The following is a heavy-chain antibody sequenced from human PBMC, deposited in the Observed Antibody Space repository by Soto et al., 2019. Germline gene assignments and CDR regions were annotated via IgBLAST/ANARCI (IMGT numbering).Heavy chain of an antibody. CDR2: INPSGGST. CDR3: ARDRGITMIVERGMDV. CDR1: GYTFTSYY. J-gene: IGHJ6*02. D-gene: IGHD3-22*01. V-gene: IGHV1-46*01. Sequence: ASVKVSCKASGYTFTSYYMHWVRQAPGQGLEWMGIINPSGGSTSYAQKFQGRVTMTRDTSTSTVYMELSSLRSEDTAGYYCARDRGITMIVERGMDVWGQGTTVTVSS.